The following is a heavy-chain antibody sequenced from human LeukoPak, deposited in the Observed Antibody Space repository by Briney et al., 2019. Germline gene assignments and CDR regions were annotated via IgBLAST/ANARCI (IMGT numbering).Heavy chain of an antibody. V-gene: IGHV4-38-2*01. CDR1: GHSISSGYY. J-gene: IGHJ6*03. Sequence: PSETLSLTCAVSGHSISSGYYWGWIRQPPGKGLEWIGSIYHSGSTYYNPSLKSRVTISVDTSKNQFSLKLSSVTAADTAVYYCARPTYYYDSSGYYYFDYMDVWGKGTTVTVSS. D-gene: IGHD3-22*01. CDR3: ARPTYYYDSSGYYYFDYMDV. CDR2: IYHSGST.